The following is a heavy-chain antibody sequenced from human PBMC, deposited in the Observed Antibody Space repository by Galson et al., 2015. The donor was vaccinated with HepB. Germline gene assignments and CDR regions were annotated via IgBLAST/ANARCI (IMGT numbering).Heavy chain of an antibody. Sequence: SLRLSCAASGFVFRDYGMHWVRQAPGKGLEWVAHIPSHGSFQFYSDSVRGRFTISRDNSKNTVYLQMNSLRAEDTALYYCAKGWVPATLIDSWGQGTLITVSS. D-gene: IGHD1-26*01. J-gene: IGHJ4*02. CDR1: GFVFRDYG. V-gene: IGHV3-30*18. CDR3: AKGWVPATLIDS. CDR2: IPSHGSFQ.